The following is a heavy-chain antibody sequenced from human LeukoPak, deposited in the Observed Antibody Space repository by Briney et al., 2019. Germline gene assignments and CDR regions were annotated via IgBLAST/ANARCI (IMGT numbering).Heavy chain of an antibody. CDR1: GGSISSGSYY. V-gene: IGHV4-61*02. CDR2: IYTSGST. Sequence: PSETLSLTCTVSGGSISSGSYYWSWSRQPAGKGLEWIGRIYTSGSTNYNPSLKSRVTISVDTSKNQFSLKLSSVTAADTAVYYCARGYSSGWYQDAFDIWGQGTMVTVSS. CDR3: ARGYSSGWYQDAFDI. J-gene: IGHJ3*02. D-gene: IGHD6-19*01.